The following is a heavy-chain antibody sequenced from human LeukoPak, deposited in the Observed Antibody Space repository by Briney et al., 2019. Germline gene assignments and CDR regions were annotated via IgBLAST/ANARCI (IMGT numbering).Heavy chain of an antibody. Sequence: GGSLRLSCVAARFTFYNYAMHWVRHAPGKGLEYVSAIRGNGDTSYYAGSVKGRFTISRDNSKNTVYLPLGSLRTEDMAVYYCATRHEYSYPYWGQGTLVTVSS. J-gene: IGHJ4*02. CDR3: ATRHEYSYPY. D-gene: IGHD5-18*01. CDR2: IRGNGDTS. V-gene: IGHV3-64*02. CDR1: RFTFYNYA.